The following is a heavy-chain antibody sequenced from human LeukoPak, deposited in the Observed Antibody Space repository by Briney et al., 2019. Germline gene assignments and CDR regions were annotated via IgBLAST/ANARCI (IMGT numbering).Heavy chain of an antibody. J-gene: IGHJ4*02. CDR2: IYHSGST. CDR3: ARDRVDDYLGYFDY. D-gene: IGHD5-12*01. CDR1: GGSISSGGYY. V-gene: IGHV4-30-2*01. Sequence: SETLSLTCTVSGGSISSGGYYWSWIRQPPGKGLEWIGYIYHSGSTYYNPSLKSRVTISVDRPKNQFSLKLSSVTAADTAVYYCARDRVDDYLGYFDYWGQGTLVTVSS.